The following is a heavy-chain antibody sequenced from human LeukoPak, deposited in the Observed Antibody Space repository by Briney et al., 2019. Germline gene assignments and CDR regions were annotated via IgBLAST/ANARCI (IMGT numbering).Heavy chain of an antibody. D-gene: IGHD1-26*01. CDR2: IYYSGST. Sequence: SETLSLTCTVSGGSISSSSYYWGWIRQPPGKGLEWIGRIYYSGSTYYNPSLKSRVTISVDTSKNQFSLKLSSVTAADTAVYYCARVNTAMVTRIVGATLLDYWGQGTLVTVSS. V-gene: IGHV4-39*07. CDR3: ARVNTAMVTRIVGATLLDY. J-gene: IGHJ4*02. CDR1: GGSISSSSYY.